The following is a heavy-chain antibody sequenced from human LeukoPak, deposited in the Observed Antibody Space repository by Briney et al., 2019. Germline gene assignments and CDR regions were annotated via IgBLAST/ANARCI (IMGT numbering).Heavy chain of an antibody. CDR3: ARLLPGIAAAGYFDY. CDR1: GFTFSSYS. J-gene: IGHJ4*02. D-gene: IGHD6-13*01. CDR2: ISSSSSYI. Sequence: GGSLRLSCAASGFTFSSYSMNWVRQAPGKGLEWVSSISSSSSYIYYADSVKGRFTISRDNAKNSLYLQMNSLRAEDTAVYYCARLLPGIAAAGYFDYWGQGTLVTVSS. V-gene: IGHV3-21*01.